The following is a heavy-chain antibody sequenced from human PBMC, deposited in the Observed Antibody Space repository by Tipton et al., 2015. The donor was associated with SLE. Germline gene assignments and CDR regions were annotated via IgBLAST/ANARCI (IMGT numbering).Heavy chain of an antibody. CDR2: ISHSGSA. J-gene: IGHJ6*03. CDR1: GGSFTGYS. V-gene: IGHV4-34*01. CDR3: ARGVSGYYHFCYMDV. D-gene: IGHD3-16*01. Sequence: GLVKPSETLSLTCGVSGGSFTGYSWNWIRQPPGKGLEWIGAISHSGSADYHPSLKSRVTMSLDTSNKLFSLRLSSVTAADTAVYYCARGVSGYYHFCYMDVWGKGTTVTISS.